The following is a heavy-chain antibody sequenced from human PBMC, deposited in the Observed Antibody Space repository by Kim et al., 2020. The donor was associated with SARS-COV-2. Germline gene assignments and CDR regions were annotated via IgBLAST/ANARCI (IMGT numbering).Heavy chain of an antibody. D-gene: IGHD1-26*01. Sequence: GGSLRLSCAASGFTFSSYSMNWVRQAPGKGLEWVSSISSSSSYIYYADSVKGRFTISRDNAKNSLYLQMNSLRAEDTAVYYCARAPYSGSYYERVDYFDYWGQGTLVTVSS. CDR2: ISSSSSYI. CDR3: ARAPYSGSYYERVDYFDY. CDR1: GFTFSSYS. V-gene: IGHV3-21*01. J-gene: IGHJ4*02.